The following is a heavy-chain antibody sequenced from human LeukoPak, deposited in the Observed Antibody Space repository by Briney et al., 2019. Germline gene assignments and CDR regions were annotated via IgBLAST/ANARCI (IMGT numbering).Heavy chain of an antibody. J-gene: IGHJ3*02. Sequence: PGGSLRLSCAASGFTFSSYAMSWVRQAPGKGLEWVSAISGSGGSTYYADSVKGRFTISRDNAKNSLYLQMNSLRAEDTALYYCARGYDAFDIWGQGTMVTVSS. V-gene: IGHV3-23*01. CDR2: ISGSGGST. CDR1: GFTFSSYA. CDR3: ARGYDAFDI.